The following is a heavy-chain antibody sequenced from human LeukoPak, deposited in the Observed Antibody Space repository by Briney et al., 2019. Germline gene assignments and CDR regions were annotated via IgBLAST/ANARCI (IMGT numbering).Heavy chain of an antibody. D-gene: IGHD5-12*01. V-gene: IGHV3-74*01. CDR3: ARDFKRAPYSATGYSFDY. J-gene: IGHJ4*02. CDR2: INSDGSST. Sequence: PGGSLRLSCAASGFTFSSYWMHWVRQAPGKGLVWVSRINSDGSSTSYADSVKGRFTISRDNAKNTLYLKMNSLRAEDTAVYYCARDFKRAPYSATGYSFDYWGQGTLVTVSS. CDR1: GFTFSSYW.